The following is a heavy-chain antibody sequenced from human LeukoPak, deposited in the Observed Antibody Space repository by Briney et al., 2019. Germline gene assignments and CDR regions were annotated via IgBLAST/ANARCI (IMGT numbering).Heavy chain of an antibody. CDR1: GGPISSGSYY. J-gene: IGHJ4*02. D-gene: IGHD3-9*01. CDR3: ARGHPYDILTGYSLPPDY. CDR2: IYTSGST. V-gene: IGHV4-61*02. Sequence: SQTLSLTCTVSGGPISSGSYYGSWIRQPAGKGPEWIGRIYTSGSTNYNPSLKSRVTISVDTSKNQFSLKLSSVTAADTAVYYCARGHPYDILTGYSLPPDYWGQGTLVTVSS.